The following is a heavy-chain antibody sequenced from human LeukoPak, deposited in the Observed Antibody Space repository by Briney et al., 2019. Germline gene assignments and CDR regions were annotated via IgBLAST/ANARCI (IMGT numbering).Heavy chain of an antibody. CDR3: ARENYDFWSGYYSGGWFDP. CDR2: IYYSGST. CDR1: GGSISSYY. J-gene: IGHJ5*02. D-gene: IGHD3-3*01. V-gene: IGHV4-59*01. Sequence: PSETLSLTCTVSGGSISSYYWSWIRQPPGKGLEWIGYIYYSGSTNYNPSLKSRVTIPVDTSKNQFSLKLSSVTAADTAVYYCARENYDFWSGYYSGGWFDPWGQGTLVTVSS.